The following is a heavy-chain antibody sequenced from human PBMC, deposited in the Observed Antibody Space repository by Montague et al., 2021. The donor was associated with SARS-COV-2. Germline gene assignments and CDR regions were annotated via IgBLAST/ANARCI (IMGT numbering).Heavy chain of an antibody. CDR1: GGSISTSNW. J-gene: IGHJ4*02. V-gene: IGHV4-4*02. CDR2: IYHNGTS. D-gene: IGHD2-2*01. CDR3: ARQLPSYCSTNKCYPYYFDV. Sequence: SETLSLTCAVSGGSISTSNWCNWVRQPPGKGLEWIGQIYHNGTSNYNPSLKSRVTISVDKSKNQFYLRLSSVTAADTAVYYCARQLPSYCSTNKCYPYYFDVWGQGALVTVSS.